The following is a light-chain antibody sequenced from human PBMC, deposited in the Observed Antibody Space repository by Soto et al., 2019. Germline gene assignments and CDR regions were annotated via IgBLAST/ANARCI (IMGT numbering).Light chain of an antibody. CDR2: DVS. Sequence: QSVLTQPRSVSGSPGQSVTISCTGTSSDVGGYNYVSWYQQHPGKAPKLMIYDVSKRPSGVPDRFSGSKSGNTASLTISGLQAEDEADYYCYSYAGSYKGDVFGTGTKLTVL. J-gene: IGLJ1*01. CDR1: SSDVGGYNY. V-gene: IGLV2-11*01. CDR3: YSYAGSYKGDV.